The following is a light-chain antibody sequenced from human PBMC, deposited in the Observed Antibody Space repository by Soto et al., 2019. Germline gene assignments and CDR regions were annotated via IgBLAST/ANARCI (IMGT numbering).Light chain of an antibody. Sequence: EIVLTQSPATLSLSPGERATLSCRASQSVGTYLAWYQHNPGQAPRLLIYDASNRATGIPARFSGSGSGTDFTLTISSPETEDFAVYYCQQRYNWPNTFGQGTKLEI. CDR2: DAS. CDR3: QQRYNWPNT. J-gene: IGKJ2*01. V-gene: IGKV3-11*01. CDR1: QSVGTY.